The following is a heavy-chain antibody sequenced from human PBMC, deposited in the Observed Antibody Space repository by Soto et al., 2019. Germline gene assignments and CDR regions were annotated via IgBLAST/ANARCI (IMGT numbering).Heavy chain of an antibody. CDR2: IYYSGRT. J-gene: IGHJ4*02. CDR1: GGYISSGGYY. CDR3: ARGASI. V-gene: IGHV4-31*03. Sequence: QVQLQESGPGLVKPSQTLSLTCTVSGGYISSGGYYWNWIRQHPGKGLEWIGYIYYSGRTYYNPSRKSRVTIAVDTSKNQSSLKVSSVTDADTAMYYCARGASIWGQGTLVTVSS.